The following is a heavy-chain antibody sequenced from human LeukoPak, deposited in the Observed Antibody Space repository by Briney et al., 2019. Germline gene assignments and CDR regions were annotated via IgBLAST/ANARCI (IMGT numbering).Heavy chain of an antibody. CDR2: MNPNSDNT. CDR1: GYTFSSYD. V-gene: IGHV1-8*01. CDR3: ARGLGFGELGY. D-gene: IGHD3-10*01. Sequence: ASVKVSCKASGYTFSSYDINWVRQATGQGREWMGWMNPNSDNTGYAQKLQGRVNMTRNTSIRTAYMELSSLRSEDTAVYYCARGLGFGELGYWGQGTLVTVSS. J-gene: IGHJ4*02.